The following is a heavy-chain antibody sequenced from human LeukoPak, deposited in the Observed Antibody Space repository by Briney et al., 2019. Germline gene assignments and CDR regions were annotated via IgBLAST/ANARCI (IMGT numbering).Heavy chain of an antibody. J-gene: IGHJ4*02. V-gene: IGHV3-74*01. CDR3: ARSKYSGSYDY. D-gene: IGHD1-26*01. CDR2: INSDGSST. Sequence: GGSLRLSCAASGFTFSSYWMHWVRQAPGKGLVWVSRINSDGSSTSYADSVKGRFTISRDNAKNTLYLQMNSLRAEDTAVYYCARSKYSGSYDYWGQGTLVTVSS. CDR1: GFTFSSYW.